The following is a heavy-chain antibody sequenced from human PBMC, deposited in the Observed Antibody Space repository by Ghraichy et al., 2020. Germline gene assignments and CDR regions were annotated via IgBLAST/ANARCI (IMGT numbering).Heavy chain of an antibody. CDR2: IYYSGST. Sequence: SETLSLTCTVSGGSISSYYWSWIRQPPGKGLEWIGYIYYSGSTNYNPSLKSRVTISVDTSKNQFSLKLSSVTAADTAVYYCAREYYDILTGYYGAFDIWGQGTMVTVSS. V-gene: IGHV4-59*01. D-gene: IGHD3-9*01. J-gene: IGHJ3*02. CDR1: GGSISSYY. CDR3: AREYYDILTGYYGAFDI.